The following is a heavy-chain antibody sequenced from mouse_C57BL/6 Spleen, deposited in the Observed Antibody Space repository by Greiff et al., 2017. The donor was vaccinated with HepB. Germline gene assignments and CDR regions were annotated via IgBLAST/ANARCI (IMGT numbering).Heavy chain of an antibody. V-gene: IGHV1-26*01. CDR1: GYTFTDYY. J-gene: IGHJ2*01. D-gene: IGHD4-1*01. CDR3: ASSRNCDGEGLDY. Sequence: EVQLQQSGPELVKPGASVKISCKASGYTFTDYYMNWVKQSHGKSLEWIGDINPNNGGTSYNQKFKGKATLTVDKSSSTAYMELRSLTSADSSVYYCASSRNCDGEGLDYWGQGTTLTVSS. CDR2: INPNNGGT.